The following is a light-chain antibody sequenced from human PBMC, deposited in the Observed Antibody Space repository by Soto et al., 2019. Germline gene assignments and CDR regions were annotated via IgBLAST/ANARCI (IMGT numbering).Light chain of an antibody. Sequence: DIVMTQSPLSLPVTPGEPASISCRSSQSLLHSNGYNYLDWYLQKPGQSPQLLIYLGSNRASGVPDRFSGSGSGTDFTLKISRVEAEDVGVYYCVQALQTLFTFGPGTEVDIK. CDR3: VQALQTLFT. CDR2: LGS. V-gene: IGKV2-28*01. J-gene: IGKJ3*01. CDR1: QSLLHSNGYNY.